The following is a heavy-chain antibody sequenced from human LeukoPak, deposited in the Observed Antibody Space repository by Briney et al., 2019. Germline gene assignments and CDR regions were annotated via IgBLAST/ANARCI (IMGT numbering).Heavy chain of an antibody. CDR2: INSDGSWT. J-gene: IGHJ4*02. CDR3: ARGDDSGYYDYFDY. CDR1: GNYW. V-gene: IGHV3-74*01. D-gene: IGHD3-22*01. Sequence: GGSLRLSCAASGNYWMHWVRQVPGKGLVWVSHINSDGSWTSYAASVKGRFTISRDFSENTVFLHMNSLRAEDTAMYYCARGDDSGYYDYFDYWGQGALVTVSS.